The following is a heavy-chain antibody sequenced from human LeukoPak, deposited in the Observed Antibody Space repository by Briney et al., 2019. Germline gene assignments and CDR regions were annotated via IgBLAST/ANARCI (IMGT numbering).Heavy chain of an antibody. D-gene: IGHD3-22*01. Sequence: GGSLRLSCAASGFTFSSYGMSWVRQAPGKGLEWVSAISGSGGSTYYADSVKGRFTISRDNSKNTLYLQMNSLRAEDTAVYYCAKDPVKKTYYYDSSGYHGYWGQGTLVTVSS. V-gene: IGHV3-23*01. CDR1: GFTFSSYG. J-gene: IGHJ4*02. CDR3: AKDPVKKTYYYDSSGYHGY. CDR2: ISGSGGST.